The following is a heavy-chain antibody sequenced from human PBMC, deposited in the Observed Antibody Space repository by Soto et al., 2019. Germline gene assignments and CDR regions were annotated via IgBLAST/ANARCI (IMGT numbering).Heavy chain of an antibody. CDR1: GFTFSSYG. D-gene: IGHD6-19*01. Sequence: VQLVESGGGLVQPGGSLRLSCTASGFTFSSYGMHWVRQAPGKGLEWVAVISYDGSNKYYADSVKGRFTISRDNSKNTLYLQMNSLRAEDTAVYYCAKNVYHRAVAGLMFDYWGQGTLVTVSS. CDR2: ISYDGSNK. CDR3: AKNVYHRAVAGLMFDY. J-gene: IGHJ4*02. V-gene: IGHV3-30*18.